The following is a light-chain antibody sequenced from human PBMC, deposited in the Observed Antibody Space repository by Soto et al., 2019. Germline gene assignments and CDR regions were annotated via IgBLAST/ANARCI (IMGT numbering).Light chain of an antibody. Sequence: QSALTQPASVSGSPGQSITISCTGTSSDVGGYNYVSWYQQHPGKPPKLIIYDVANRPSGVSNRFSGSKSGSTASLIISRLQTEDEDDYYCVSYTSSTTYVFGTGTKLTVL. CDR3: VSYTSSTTYV. CDR2: DVA. CDR1: SSDVGGYNY. V-gene: IGLV2-14*03. J-gene: IGLJ1*01.